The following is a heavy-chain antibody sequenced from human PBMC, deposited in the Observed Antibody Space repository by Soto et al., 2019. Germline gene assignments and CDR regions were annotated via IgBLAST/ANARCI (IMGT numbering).Heavy chain of an antibody. CDR2: IYYSGST. D-gene: IGHD4-17*01. CDR3: ARHTVTTRASWFDP. Sequence: QVQLQESGPGLVKPSQTLSLTCTVSGGSISSGDYYWSWIRQPPGKGLEWIGYIYYSGSTYYNPSLKSRVTIAVDTAKNQFALKLSSVTAADTAVYYCARHTVTTRASWFDPWGQGTLVTVSS. CDR1: GGSISSGDYY. J-gene: IGHJ5*02. V-gene: IGHV4-30-4*01.